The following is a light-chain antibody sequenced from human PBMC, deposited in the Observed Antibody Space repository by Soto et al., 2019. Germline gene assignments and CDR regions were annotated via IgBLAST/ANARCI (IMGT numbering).Light chain of an antibody. J-gene: IGKJ5*01. V-gene: IGKV3-20*01. CDR2: GAS. Sequence: ESMLNQSPGTLSLSPGERATLSCRASQSVSSNYLAWYQQKPGQAPRLLIYGASTRATGIPDRFSGSGSGTDFTLTISRLEPEDSAVYYCQQYGSSPVTFGQGTRLEIK. CDR1: QSVSSNY. CDR3: QQYGSSPVT.